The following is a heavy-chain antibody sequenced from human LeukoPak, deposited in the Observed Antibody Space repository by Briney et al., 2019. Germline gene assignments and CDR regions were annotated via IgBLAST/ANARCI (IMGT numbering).Heavy chain of an antibody. CDR2: MNPNSGNT. CDR1: GYTFTSYD. CDR3: ARGPWLGVDY. Sequence: ASVKVSCKAFGYTFTSYDINWVRQATGQGLEWMGWMNPNSGNTGYAQKFQGRVTMTRDTSTSTVYMELSSLRSEDTAVYYCARGPWLGVDYWGQGTPVTVSS. J-gene: IGHJ4*02. V-gene: IGHV1-8*01. D-gene: IGHD6-19*01.